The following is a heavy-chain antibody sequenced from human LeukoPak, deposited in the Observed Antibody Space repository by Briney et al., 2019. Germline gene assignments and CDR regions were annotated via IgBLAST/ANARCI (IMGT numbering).Heavy chain of an antibody. CDR3: ASSYYYGSGSYYSGSDWFDP. CDR1: GGSISSGSYY. J-gene: IGHJ5*02. Sequence: SETLSLTCTVSGGSISSGSYYWSWIRQPAGKGLEWIGRIYTSGSTNYNPSLKSRVTISVDTSKNQFSLKLSSVTAAGTAVYYCASSYYYGSGSYYSGSDWFDPWGQGTLVTVSS. D-gene: IGHD3-10*01. CDR2: IYTSGST. V-gene: IGHV4-61*02.